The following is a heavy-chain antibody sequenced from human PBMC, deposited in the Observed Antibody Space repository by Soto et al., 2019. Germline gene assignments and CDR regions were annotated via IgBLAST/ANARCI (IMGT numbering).Heavy chain of an antibody. J-gene: IGHJ4*02. D-gene: IGHD3-10*01. CDR2: IYYSGST. Sequence: QVQLQESGPGLVKPSQTLSLTCTVSGGSISSGDYYWSWIRQPPGKGLEWIGYIYYSGSTYYNPSLKSRVTISVDTSTNQFSLKLSSVTAADTAVYYCARGRLLWFGELFAPYFDYWGQGTLVTVSS. CDR3: ARGRLLWFGELFAPYFDY. V-gene: IGHV4-30-4*01. CDR1: GGSISSGDYY.